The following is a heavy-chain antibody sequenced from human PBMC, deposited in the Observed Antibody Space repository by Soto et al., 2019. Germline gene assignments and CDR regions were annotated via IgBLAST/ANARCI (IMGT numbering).Heavy chain of an antibody. Sequence: PSGTLSLTCTASGGSISSGGYYWNWIRQHPGKGLEWIGYIYNSGNTYYNPSLKSRVTLSVDRSKNQFSLKLSSVTAADTAVYYCARGVTLVRGVIHTPYFDYWGQGALDTVSS. CDR2: IYNSGNT. V-gene: IGHV4-31*03. J-gene: IGHJ4*02. CDR1: GGSISSGGYY. D-gene: IGHD3-10*01. CDR3: ARGVTLVRGVIHTPYFDY.